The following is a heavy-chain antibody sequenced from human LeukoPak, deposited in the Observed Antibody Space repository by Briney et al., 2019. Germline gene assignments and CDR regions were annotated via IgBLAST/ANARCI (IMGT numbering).Heavy chain of an antibody. CDR1: GGSISSYY. D-gene: IGHD5-24*01. CDR3: ASGGRDGYNPFDY. Sequence: KPSETLSLTCTVSGGSISSYYWSWIRQPPGKGLEWIGYIYYSGSTNYNPSLKSRVTMSVDTSKNQFSLKLSSVTAADTAVYYCASGGRDGYNPFDYWGQGTLVTVSS. J-gene: IGHJ4*02. CDR2: IYYSGST. V-gene: IGHV4-59*12.